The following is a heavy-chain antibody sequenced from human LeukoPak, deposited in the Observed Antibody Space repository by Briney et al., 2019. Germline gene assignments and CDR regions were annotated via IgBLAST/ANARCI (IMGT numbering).Heavy chain of an antibody. CDR3: ARQKCTSTSCLTKNAFDI. CDR2: IYTSGST. V-gene: IGHV4-4*09. CDR1: GSISGYY. D-gene: IGHD2-2*01. Sequence: SETLSLTCTVSGSISGYYWSWIRQPPGKGLEWIGYIYTSGSTNYTPSLESRVTISVDTSKNQFSQDLSSVTAADTAVYYCARQKCTSTSCLTKNAFDIWGQGTMVTVSS. J-gene: IGHJ3*02.